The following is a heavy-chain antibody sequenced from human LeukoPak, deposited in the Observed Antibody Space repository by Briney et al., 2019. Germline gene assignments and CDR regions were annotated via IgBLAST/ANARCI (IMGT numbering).Heavy chain of an antibody. J-gene: IGHJ6*02. CDR3: ARDVSDYGDYKTGMDV. V-gene: IGHV1-69*13. CDR2: IIPIFGTA. Sequence: ASVKVSCKASGGTFSSYAISWVRQAPGQGLEWMGGIIPIFGTANYAQKFQGRVTITADESTGTAYMELSSLRSEDTAVYYCARDVSDYGDYKTGMDVWGQGTTVTVSS. D-gene: IGHD4-17*01. CDR1: GGTFSSYA.